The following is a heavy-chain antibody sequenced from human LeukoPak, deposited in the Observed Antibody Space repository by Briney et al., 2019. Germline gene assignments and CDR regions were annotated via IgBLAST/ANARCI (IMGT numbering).Heavy chain of an antibody. V-gene: IGHV1-18*01. CDR1: GGTFSSYA. J-gene: IGHJ4*02. D-gene: IGHD6-6*01. Sequence: SSVKVSCKASGGTFSSYAISWVRQAPGQGLEWMGWRSIYNGNTDYKLQGRVTMTTDTSTSTAYMEVRSLRSDDTAVYYCARGGPFPSGSSSREYYLDYWGQGTLVTVSS. CDR2: RSIYNGNT. CDR3: ARGGPFPSGSSSREYYLDY.